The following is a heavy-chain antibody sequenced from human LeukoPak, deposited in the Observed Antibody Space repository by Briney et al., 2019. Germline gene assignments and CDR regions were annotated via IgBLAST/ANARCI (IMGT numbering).Heavy chain of an antibody. Sequence: PGGSLRLSCAASGFTFDDYPMHWVRQVPGKGLEWVSSISSSGNYIYYADSVKGRFTIPRDNAKNSLYLQMNSLRAEDTAVYYCARDGYYDSSNDFDYWGQGTLVTVSS. CDR3: ARDGYYDSSNDFDY. J-gene: IGHJ4*02. CDR1: GFTFDDYP. D-gene: IGHD3-22*01. CDR2: ISSSGNYI. V-gene: IGHV3-21*01.